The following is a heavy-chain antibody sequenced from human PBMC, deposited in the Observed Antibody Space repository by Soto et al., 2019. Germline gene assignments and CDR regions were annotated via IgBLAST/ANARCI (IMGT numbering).Heavy chain of an antibody. CDR1: GYTLTELS. J-gene: IGHJ6*02. CDR2: FDPEDGET. D-gene: IGHD5-18*01. CDR3: ATDLSYGLGPYYYYGMDV. V-gene: IGHV1-24*01. Sequence: QVQLVQSGAEVKKPGASVKVSCKVSGYTLTELSMHWVRQAPGKGLEWMGGFDPEDGETIYAQKFQGRVTMTEDTSTETAYMELSSLRSEDTAVYYCATDLSYGLGPYYYYGMDVWGQGTTVTVSS.